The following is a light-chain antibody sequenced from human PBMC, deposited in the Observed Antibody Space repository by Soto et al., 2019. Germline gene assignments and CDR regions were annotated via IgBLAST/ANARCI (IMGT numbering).Light chain of an antibody. CDR3: SSYAGNAYA. Sequence: QSVLTQPPSASGSPGRSVTISYTGTSSDVGGYNYVSWYQQHPGKVPKLMIYEVTKRPSGVPDRFSGSKSGNTASLTVSGLQTEDEADYYCSSYAGNAYAFGTGTKVTV. CDR1: SSDVGGYNY. CDR2: EVT. V-gene: IGLV2-8*01. J-gene: IGLJ1*01.